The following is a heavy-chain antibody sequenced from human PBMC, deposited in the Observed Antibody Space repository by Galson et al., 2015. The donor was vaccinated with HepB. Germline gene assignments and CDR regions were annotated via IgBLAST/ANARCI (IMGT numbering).Heavy chain of an antibody. V-gene: IGHV3-30*18. CDR3: PKGGAVRIGMIINRSLGFDP. Sequence: SLRLSCASSGFSFSNYGIHWVRQAPGKGLEWMAVISYDGSFRYYSDSVTGRFTVSRDPSRRMLYLQMHSLRVDATAVYYCPKGGAVRIGMIINRSLGFDPWGQGTLVIVSS. CDR1: GFSFSNYG. D-gene: IGHD3-22*01. J-gene: IGHJ5*02. CDR2: ISYDGSFR.